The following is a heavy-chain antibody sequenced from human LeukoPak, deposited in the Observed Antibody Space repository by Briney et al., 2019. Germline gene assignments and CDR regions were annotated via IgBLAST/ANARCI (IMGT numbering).Heavy chain of an antibody. Sequence: GGSLRLSCAASGFTFSSFPMHWVRQAPGKGLEWVAVISYNGAVKNYAESVRGRFTISRDDSKNTLYLQMDSLRTEDTAVYYCARDPLQGYGDYFDSWGQGTLVTVSS. V-gene: IGHV3-30*01. CDR2: ISYNGAVK. CDR1: GFTFSSFP. D-gene: IGHD4-17*01. CDR3: ARDPLQGYGDYFDS. J-gene: IGHJ4*02.